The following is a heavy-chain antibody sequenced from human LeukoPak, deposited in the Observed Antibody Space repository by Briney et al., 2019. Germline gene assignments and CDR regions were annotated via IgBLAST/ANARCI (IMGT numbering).Heavy chain of an antibody. CDR1: GYTFSSYS. D-gene: IGHD6-19*01. J-gene: IGHJ4*02. CDR3: AKDGPEAGPIDY. CDR2: ISGSGGST. Sequence: PGGSLRLSCVASGYTFSSYSMNWVRQAPGKGLEWVSAISGSGGSTYYADSVKGRFTISRDNSKNTLYLQMNSLRAEDTAVYYCAKDGPEAGPIDYWGQGTLVTVSS. V-gene: IGHV3-23*01.